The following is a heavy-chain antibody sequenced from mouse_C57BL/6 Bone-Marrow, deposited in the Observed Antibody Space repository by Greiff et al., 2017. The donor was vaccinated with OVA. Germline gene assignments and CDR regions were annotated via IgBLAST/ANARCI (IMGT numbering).Heavy chain of an antibody. CDR2: ISYDGSN. J-gene: IGHJ2*01. CDR3: ARDRLTDFDY. Sequence: ESGPGLVKPSQSLSLTCSVTGYSITSGYYWNWIRQFPGNKLEWMGYISYDGSNNYNPSLKNRISITRDTSKNQFFLKLNSVTTEDTATYYCARDRLTDFDYWGQGTTLTVSS. CDR1: GYSITSGYY. V-gene: IGHV3-6*01. D-gene: IGHD4-1*01.